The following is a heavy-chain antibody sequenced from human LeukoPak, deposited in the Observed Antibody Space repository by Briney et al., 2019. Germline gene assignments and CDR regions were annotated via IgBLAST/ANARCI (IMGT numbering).Heavy chain of an antibody. J-gene: IGHJ6*02. CDR1: GFTFSSYG. V-gene: IGHV3-30*02. Sequence: GGSLRLSCAASGFTFSSYGMHWVRQAPGKGLEWAAFIRYDGSNKYYADSVKGRFTISRDNSKNTLYLQMNSLRAEDTAVYYCAKDSVERFGELFSYYYYYGMDVWGQGTTVTVSS. CDR2: IRYDGSNK. D-gene: IGHD3-10*01. CDR3: AKDSVERFGELFSYYYYYGMDV.